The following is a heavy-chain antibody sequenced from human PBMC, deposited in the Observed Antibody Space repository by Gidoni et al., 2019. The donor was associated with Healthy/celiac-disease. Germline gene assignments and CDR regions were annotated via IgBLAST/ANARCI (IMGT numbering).Heavy chain of an antibody. Sequence: QVQLVESGGGVVQPGRSLRLSCAASGFTFSSYGMHWVRQAPGKGLEWVAVIWYDGSNKYYADSVKGRFTISRDNSKNTLYLQMNSLRAEDTAVYYCAREGLEDGNGWYTGPAYYYYYGMDVWGQGTTVTVSS. D-gene: IGHD6-19*01. J-gene: IGHJ6*02. CDR3: AREGLEDGNGWYTGPAYYYYYGMDV. V-gene: IGHV3-33*01. CDR2: IWYDGSNK. CDR1: GFTFSSYG.